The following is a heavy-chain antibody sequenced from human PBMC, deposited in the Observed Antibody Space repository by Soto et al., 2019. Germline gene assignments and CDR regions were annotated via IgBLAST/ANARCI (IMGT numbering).Heavy chain of an antibody. J-gene: IGHJ6*02. CDR2: IYPGDSST. Sequence: PGESLKISCKGSGYSFTSYWIGWVRQMPGKGLEWMGIIYPGDSSTRYSPSFEGHVTMSVDKSISTAYRQWSSLKASDTAVYYCAKQSDYGDNHSYYGMEVWGPGPTVPSP. CDR3: AKQSDYGDNHSYYGMEV. CDR1: GYSFTSYW. V-gene: IGHV5-51*01. D-gene: IGHD4-17*01.